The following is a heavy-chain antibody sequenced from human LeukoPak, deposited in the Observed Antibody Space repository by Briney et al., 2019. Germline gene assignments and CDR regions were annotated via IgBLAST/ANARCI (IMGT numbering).Heavy chain of an antibody. D-gene: IGHD3-22*01. CDR3: ARDMPYYYDTRDNAFDI. J-gene: IGHJ3*02. CDR2: ITSSSSYI. CDR1: GFTFSSYS. Sequence: PGGSLRLSCAASGFTFSSYSMNWVRQAPGKGLKWVSSITSSSSYIYYADSVKGRFTISRDNAKNSLYLEMNSLRAEDTAVYYCARDMPYYYDTRDNAFDIWGQGTMVTVSS. V-gene: IGHV3-21*01.